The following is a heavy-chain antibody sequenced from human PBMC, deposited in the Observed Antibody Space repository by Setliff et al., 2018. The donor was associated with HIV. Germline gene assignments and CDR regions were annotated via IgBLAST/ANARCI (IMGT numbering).Heavy chain of an antibody. CDR3: ASPASGGSSGQYHY. J-gene: IGHJ4*02. CDR1: GGSISSSSYY. CDR2: IDYSGNT. V-gene: IGHV4-39*01. Sequence: SETLSLTCTVSGGSISSSSYYWGWIRQPPGKGLEWIGSIDYSGNTYYNPSLKSRVTISVDTSKNQFSLKLSSVTAADTAVYYCASPASGGSSGQYHYWGQGTLVTVSS. D-gene: IGHD6-19*01.